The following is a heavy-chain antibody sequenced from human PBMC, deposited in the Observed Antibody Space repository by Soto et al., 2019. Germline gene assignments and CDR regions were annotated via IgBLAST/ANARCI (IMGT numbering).Heavy chain of an antibody. CDR3: ARDKSGVRYSSSWLLNWFDP. J-gene: IGHJ5*02. CDR1: GGPFSSYS. Sequence: VASVKVSCKASGGPFSSYSISWVRQAPGQGLEWMGGIIPIFGTANYAQKFQGRVTITADESTSTAYMELSSLRSEDTDVYYCARDKSGVRYSSSWLLNWFDPWGQGTLVTVSS. V-gene: IGHV1-69*13. D-gene: IGHD6-13*01. CDR2: IIPIFGTA.